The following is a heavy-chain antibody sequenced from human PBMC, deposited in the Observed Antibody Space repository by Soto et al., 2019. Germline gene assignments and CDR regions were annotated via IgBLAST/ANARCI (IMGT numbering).Heavy chain of an antibody. CDR2: ISYDGSNK. J-gene: IGHJ4*02. CDR1: GFTFSSYA. CDR3: ARDSSRQAWIQLWLASYFDY. D-gene: IGHD5-18*01. Sequence: GGSLRLSCAASGFTFSSYAMHWVRQAPGKGLEWVAVISYDGSNKYYADSVKGRFTISKDNSKNTLYLQMNSLKAEDTAVYYCARDSSRQAWIQLWLASYFDYWGQGTLVTVSS. V-gene: IGHV3-30-3*01.